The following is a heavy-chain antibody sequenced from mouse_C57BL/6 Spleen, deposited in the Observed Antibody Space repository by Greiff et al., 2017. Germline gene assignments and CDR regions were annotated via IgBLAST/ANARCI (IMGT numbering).Heavy chain of an antibody. CDR3: TREDSSGSLAY. D-gene: IGHD3-2*02. CDR2: INPETGGT. CDR1: GYTFTDYE. Sequence: VKLQESGAELVRPGASVTLSCKASGYTFTDYEMHWVKQTPVHGLEWIGAINPETGGTAYNQKFKGKAILTADKSSSTAYMELRSLTSEDSAVYYCTREDSSGSLAYWGQGTLVTVSA. V-gene: IGHV1-15*01. J-gene: IGHJ3*01.